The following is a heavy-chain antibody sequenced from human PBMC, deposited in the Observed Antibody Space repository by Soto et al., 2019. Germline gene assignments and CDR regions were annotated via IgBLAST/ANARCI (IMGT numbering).Heavy chain of an antibody. CDR3: ARQRPHYDDDPFYYYYYYMDV. CDR1: GGSISSYY. CDR2: IYYSGST. D-gene: IGHD4-17*01. Sequence: SETLSLTCTVSGGSISSYYWSWIRQPPGKGLEWIGYIYYSGSTNYNPSLKSRVTISVDTSKNQFSLKLSSVTAADTAVYYCARQRPHYDDDPFYYYYYYMDVWGKGTTVTVSS. V-gene: IGHV4-59*08. J-gene: IGHJ6*03.